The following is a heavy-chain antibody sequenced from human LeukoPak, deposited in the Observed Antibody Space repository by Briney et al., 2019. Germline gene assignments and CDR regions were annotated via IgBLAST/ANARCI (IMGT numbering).Heavy chain of an antibody. Sequence: GGSLRLSCAASGFTFSSYGMSWVRQAPGKGLEWVSAISATGGTTYYADSVKGRFTISRDNSKNTLYLQMNSLRAEDTAVYYCAKCDQYYYDSSGYWGQGTLVTVSS. CDR1: GFTFSSYG. CDR3: AKCDQYYYDSSGY. CDR2: ISATGGTT. J-gene: IGHJ4*02. V-gene: IGHV3-23*01. D-gene: IGHD3-22*01.